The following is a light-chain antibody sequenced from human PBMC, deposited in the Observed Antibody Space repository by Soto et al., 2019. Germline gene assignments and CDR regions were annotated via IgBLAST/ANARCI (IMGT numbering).Light chain of an antibody. Sequence: ENVLTQSPGTLSLSPGERAILSCRASQSVGKNYLGWFQQKPGQAPRLRLYDASNRATGIPDRFSGSGSGTDFTLTISRLEPEDFAVYYCQQYAGSPLTFGGGTKVYIK. J-gene: IGKJ4*01. V-gene: IGKV3-20*01. CDR3: QQYAGSPLT. CDR2: DAS. CDR1: QSVGKNY.